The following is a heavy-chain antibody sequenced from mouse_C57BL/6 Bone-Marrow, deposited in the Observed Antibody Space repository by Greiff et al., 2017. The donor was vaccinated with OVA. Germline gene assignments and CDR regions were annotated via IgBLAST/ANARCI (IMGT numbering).Heavy chain of an antibody. D-gene: IGHD4-1*01. J-gene: IGHJ2*01. V-gene: IGHV5-6*01. Sequence: DVQLQESGGDLVKPGGSLKLSCAASGFTFSSYGMSWVRQTPDKRLEWVATISSGGSYTYYPDSVKGRFTISRDNAKNTLYLQMSSLKSEDTAMYYCARRDWDDYWGQGTTLTVSS. CDR2: ISSGGSYT. CDR3: ARRDWDDY. CDR1: GFTFSSYG.